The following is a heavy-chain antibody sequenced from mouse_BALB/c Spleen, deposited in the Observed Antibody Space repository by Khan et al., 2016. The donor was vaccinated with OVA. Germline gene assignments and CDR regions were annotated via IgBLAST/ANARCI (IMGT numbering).Heavy chain of an antibody. D-gene: IGHD2-10*01. CDR2: IWSDGST. Sequence: QMQLEESGPGLVAPLQSLSITCTISGFSLTNYGVHWVRQPPGKGLEWLVVIWSDGSTTYNSALKSRLTVTKDNSKSQVFLEMNSLQTDNTAIYFYAGQPYYHYNIMDYWGQGTSVTVSS. V-gene: IGHV2-6-1*01. J-gene: IGHJ4*01. CDR1: GFSLTNYG. CDR3: AGQPYYHYNIMDY.